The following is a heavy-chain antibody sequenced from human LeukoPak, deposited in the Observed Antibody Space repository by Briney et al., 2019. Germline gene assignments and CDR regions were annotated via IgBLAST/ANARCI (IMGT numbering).Heavy chain of an antibody. D-gene: IGHD4-23*01. CDR2: IGYEGVHE. CDR3: AKDLHGGYSSDY. J-gene: IGHJ4*02. CDR1: GFTFNNFG. Sequence: GGSLRLSCAASGFTFNNFGMHWVRQAPGKGLEWVSFIGYEGVHEYYADSVKGRFTISKDNSKATLYLQMNSLRPEDTAVYYCAKDLHGGYSSDYWGQGTLVTVFS. V-gene: IGHV3-30*02.